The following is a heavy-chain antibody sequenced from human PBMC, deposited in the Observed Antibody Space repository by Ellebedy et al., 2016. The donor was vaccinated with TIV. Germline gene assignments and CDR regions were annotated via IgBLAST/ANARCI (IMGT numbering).Heavy chain of an antibody. D-gene: IGHD3-16*01. CDR3: AGGYSFDY. V-gene: IGHV3-23*01. CDR1: DFTFSFYW. J-gene: IGHJ4*02. Sequence: GESLKISCADSDFTFSFYWMSWVRQAPGRGLEWLSSISGSGGTTYYADSVKGRFTISRDNSKKTLDLQMNSLRVEDTAVYFCAGGYSFDYWGQGTLVTVSS. CDR2: ISGSGGTT.